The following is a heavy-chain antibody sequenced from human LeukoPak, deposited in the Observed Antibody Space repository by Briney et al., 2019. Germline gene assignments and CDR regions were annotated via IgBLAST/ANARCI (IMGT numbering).Heavy chain of an antibody. CDR2: IYYSGST. V-gene: IGHV4-59*12. CDR1: GGSISSYY. J-gene: IGHJ4*02. Sequence: SETLSLTCTVSGGSISSYYWSWIRQPPGKGLEWIGYIYYSGSTNYNPSLKSRVTISVDTSKNQFSLKLSSVTAADTAVYYCARDRVGATGIDYWGQGTLVTVSS. D-gene: IGHD1-26*01. CDR3: ARDRVGATGIDY.